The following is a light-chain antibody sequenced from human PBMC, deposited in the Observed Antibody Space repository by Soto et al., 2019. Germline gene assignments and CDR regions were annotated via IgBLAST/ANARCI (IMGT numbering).Light chain of an antibody. Sequence: EIVLTQSPGTLSLSPGERATISCRANQSISSRFLAWYQQKPGQAPRLLIYGASNRAGGIPDRFSGSGSGTDFTLTISRLEPEDFAVYYCQQYHNSPRTFGQGTKVDIK. J-gene: IGKJ1*01. V-gene: IGKV3-20*01. CDR1: QSISSRF. CDR2: GAS. CDR3: QQYHNSPRT.